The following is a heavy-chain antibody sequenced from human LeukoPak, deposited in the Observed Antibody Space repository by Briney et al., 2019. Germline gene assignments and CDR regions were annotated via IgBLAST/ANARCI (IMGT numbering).Heavy chain of an antibody. CDR2: INPNSGGT. V-gene: IGHV1-2*02. Sequence: ASVKVSCKASGYTFTGYYMHWVRQAPGRGLEWMGWINPNSGGTNYAQKFQGRVTMTRDTSISTAYMELSRLRSDDTAVYYCARESTNGVLFDYWGQGTLVTVSS. D-gene: IGHD2-8*01. CDR3: ARESTNGVLFDY. J-gene: IGHJ4*02. CDR1: GYTFTGYY.